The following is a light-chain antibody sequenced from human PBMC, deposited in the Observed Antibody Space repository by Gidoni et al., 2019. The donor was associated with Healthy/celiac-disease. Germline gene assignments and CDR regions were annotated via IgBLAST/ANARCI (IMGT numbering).Light chain of an antibody. CDR3: SSYTSSSTLEVV. J-gene: IGLJ2*01. Sequence: QSALTQPASVSGSPGQSITISCTGTSSDVGGYHYVSWYQQHPGKAPKLMIYDVNKRPSGVSNRFSGSKSGNTASLTISGLQAEDEADYYCSSYTSSSTLEVVFGGGTKLTVL. CDR1: SSDVGGYHY. V-gene: IGLV2-14*01. CDR2: DVN.